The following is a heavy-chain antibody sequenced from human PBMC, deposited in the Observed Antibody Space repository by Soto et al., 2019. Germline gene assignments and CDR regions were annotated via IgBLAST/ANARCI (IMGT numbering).Heavy chain of an antibody. D-gene: IGHD3-16*01. CDR3: ARVIPRGNGPTFIDY. CDR1: VGSFSVYY. CDR2: TNHSGST. V-gene: IGHV4-34*01. Sequence: SESLSLTCAVHVGSFSVYYWNEIRQPPGKGLELIGETNHSGSTNYNPSLKSRVTISVDTSKNQFSLKLSSVTAADTAVYYCARVIPRGNGPTFIDYWGQGTLVTVSS. J-gene: IGHJ4*02.